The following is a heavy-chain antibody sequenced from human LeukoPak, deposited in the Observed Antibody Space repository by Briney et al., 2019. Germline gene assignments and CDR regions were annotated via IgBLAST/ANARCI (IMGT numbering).Heavy chain of an antibody. Sequence: GGSLRLSCEASGFTFSNSAMSWVRQAPGKGLEWVSGISASGHFTYNADSAKGRFTISRDNSKNTLYLQMNSLRAEDTAVYYCARSITMDGMDVWGQGTTVTVS. D-gene: IGHD3-10*01. CDR3: ARSITMDGMDV. CDR2: ISASGHFT. V-gene: IGHV3-23*01. CDR1: GFTFSNSA. J-gene: IGHJ6*02.